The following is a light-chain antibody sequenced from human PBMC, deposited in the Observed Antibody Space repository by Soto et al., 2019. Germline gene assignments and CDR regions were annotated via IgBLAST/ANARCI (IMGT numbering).Light chain of an antibody. CDR2: ADS. CDR3: QTYDNSLSGPV. Sequence: QSVLTQPPSVSGAPGQRVTISCTGSSSNIGANFDVNWYQLLPGTSPKLLIYADSNRPSGVPDRFSGSKSGASASLAITGLQADDEADYYYQTYDNSLSGPVFGGGTKLTVL. CDR1: SSNIGANFD. J-gene: IGLJ2*01. V-gene: IGLV1-40*01.